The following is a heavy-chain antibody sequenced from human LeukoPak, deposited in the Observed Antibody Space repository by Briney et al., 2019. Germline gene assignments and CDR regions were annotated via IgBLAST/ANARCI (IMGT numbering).Heavy chain of an antibody. V-gene: IGHV3-23*01. Sequence: AGGSLRLSCAAPGFTLSTYAMSWVRQAPGKGLEWVSTICCSGSNTYHADSVKGRFTISRDNSKSTMYMQMNNLRAEDTAVYYCAKPGFGSGTGCYGYFQHWGQGTLVTVSS. CDR2: ICCSGSNT. CDR1: GFTLSTYA. J-gene: IGHJ1*01. CDR3: AKPGFGSGTGCYGYFQH. D-gene: IGHD2-2*01.